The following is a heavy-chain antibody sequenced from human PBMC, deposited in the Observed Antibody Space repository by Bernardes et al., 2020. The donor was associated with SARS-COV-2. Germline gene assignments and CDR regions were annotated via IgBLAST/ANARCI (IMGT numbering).Heavy chain of an antibody. V-gene: IGHV1-24*01. D-gene: IGHD2-2*02. J-gene: IGHJ6*02. CDR2: FAPEGRKT. CDR1: GYSLTELS. Sequence: ASVKVSCMVSGYSLTELSMHWVRQAPGKGLEWMGGFAPEGRKTVYAQKFQGRVTMTEDTSTDTAYMELGSLTSDDTAVYFCAAEGALYCTGTNCYIRGVGNYGMDVWGQGTTVTVTS. CDR3: AAEGALYCTGTNCYIRGVGNYGMDV.